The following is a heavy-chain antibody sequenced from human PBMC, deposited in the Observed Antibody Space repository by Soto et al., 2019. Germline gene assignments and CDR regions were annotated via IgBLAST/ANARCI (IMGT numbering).Heavy chain of an antibody. Sequence: EVQLLESGGGLVPPGGSLRLSCAASRSTLSTYCMTWVRQGPSKGLEWVSTITATGAGTYYADSVKGRFTVSRDNSKNTLYLQLNNLRPEDTAVYYCSTDPNGDFRGGFDNWGQGTMVTVSS. V-gene: IGHV3-23*01. J-gene: IGHJ3*02. CDR1: RSTLSTYC. CDR2: ITATGAGT. CDR3: STDPNGDFRGGFDN. D-gene: IGHD2-21*02.